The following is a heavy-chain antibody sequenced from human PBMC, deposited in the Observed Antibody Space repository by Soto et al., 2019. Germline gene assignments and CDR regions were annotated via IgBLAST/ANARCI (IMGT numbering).Heavy chain of an antibody. D-gene: IGHD1-26*01. V-gene: IGHV1-58*02. CDR3: SADHPHMAMGWPV. J-gene: IGHJ6*02. Sequence: GASVKVSCKASGFDFGSFGIQFLRQTRGRGLEWIGWIVVVSGGTNYARHFQGRVAISRDMSSSTAYLDLYDLKSDDTAVYFCSADHPHMAMGWPVWGQGTTVTVSS. CDR1: GFDFGSFG. CDR2: IVVVSGGT.